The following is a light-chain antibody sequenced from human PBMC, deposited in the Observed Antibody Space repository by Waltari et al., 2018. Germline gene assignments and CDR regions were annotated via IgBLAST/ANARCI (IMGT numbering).Light chain of an antibody. J-gene: IGKJ1*01. V-gene: IGKV3-20*01. Sequence: SCRTSRSGTSALALYQQKPGQATRLLIYGASNRATGIPDRFSGSGSGTDFSLTISSLEPEDFAVYYCQHYLRLPVTFGQGTKVEVK. CDR2: GAS. CDR1: RSGTSA. CDR3: QHYLRLPVT.